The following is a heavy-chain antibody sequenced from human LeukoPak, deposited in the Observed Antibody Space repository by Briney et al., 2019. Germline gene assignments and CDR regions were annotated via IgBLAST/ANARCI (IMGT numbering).Heavy chain of an antibody. CDR1: GYSISTGYY. V-gene: IGHV4-38-2*02. J-gene: IGHJ4*02. CDR3: ARGGGNSILSY. CDR2: FYHGGST. Sequence: PSETLSLTCTVSGYSISTGYYWDWIRQPPGKGLEWIGTFYHGGSTYYNPSLKSRVTISVDTSKNQFSLNLTSVTAADTAVYYCARGGGNSILSYWGQGTLVTVSS. D-gene: IGHD4-23*01.